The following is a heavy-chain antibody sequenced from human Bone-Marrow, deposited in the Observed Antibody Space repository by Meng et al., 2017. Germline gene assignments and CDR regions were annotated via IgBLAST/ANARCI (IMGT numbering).Heavy chain of an antibody. Sequence: QVQLQGSGPGLVKPSGTLSLTCVVSGGSFSDYYWSWIRQPPGKGLEWIGEINHSGSTNYNPSLESRATISVDTSQNNLSLKLSSVTAADSAVYYCARGPTTMAHDFDYWGQGTLVTVSS. J-gene: IGHJ4*02. V-gene: IGHV4-34*01. CDR3: ARGPTTMAHDFDY. D-gene: IGHD4-11*01. CDR1: GGSFSDYY. CDR2: INHSGST.